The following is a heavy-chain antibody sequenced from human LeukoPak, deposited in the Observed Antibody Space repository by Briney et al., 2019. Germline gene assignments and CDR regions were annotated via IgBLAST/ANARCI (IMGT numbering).Heavy chain of an antibody. D-gene: IGHD4-17*01. CDR3: ARDGTTVPPHGMDV. Sequence: SETLSLTCTVSGGSISNYYWNWIRQPPGKGLEWIGYIYYSGSTNYNPSLKSRVTISVDTSKNQFSLKLSSVTAADTAVYYCARDGTTVPPHGMDVWGQGTTVTVSS. CDR2: IYYSGST. CDR1: GGSISNYY. V-gene: IGHV4-59*12. J-gene: IGHJ6*02.